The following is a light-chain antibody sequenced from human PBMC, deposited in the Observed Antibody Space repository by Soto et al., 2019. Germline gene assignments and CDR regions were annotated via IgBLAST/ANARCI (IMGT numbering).Light chain of an antibody. Sequence: EIVLTQSPATLSLSPGERATLSCQASQRGSRYLTWYQQKPGQAPRLLIYDASNRATGIPARFSGSGSGTDFTLTISSLEPEDFAVYYCRQSATSPRTFGQGTKVEIK. CDR2: DAS. V-gene: IGKV3-11*01. CDR1: QRGSRY. CDR3: RQSATSPRT. J-gene: IGKJ1*01.